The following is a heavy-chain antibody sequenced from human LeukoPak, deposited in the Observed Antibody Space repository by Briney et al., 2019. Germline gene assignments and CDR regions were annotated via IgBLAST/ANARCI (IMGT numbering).Heavy chain of an antibody. Sequence: ASVKVSCKASGYTFTSYGISWVRQAPGQGLEWMGWISAYNGNTNYAQKFQGRVTMTTDTSTSTAYMELRSLRSDDTAVYYCARGTEVVPAVMDVWEPFDYWGQGTLVTVSS. CDR2: ISAYNGNT. CDR3: ARGTEVVPAVMDVWEPFDY. CDR1: GYTFTSYG. V-gene: IGHV1-18*01. D-gene: IGHD2-2*01. J-gene: IGHJ4*02.